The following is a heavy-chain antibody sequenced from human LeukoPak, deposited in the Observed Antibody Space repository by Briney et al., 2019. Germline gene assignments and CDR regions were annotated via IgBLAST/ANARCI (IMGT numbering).Heavy chain of an antibody. V-gene: IGHV3-23*01. CDR3: AKDATASPYFHWFDN. Sequence: GGSLRLSCAASGVTFSGYAMNWVRQAPGKGLEWVAGISSGDRTFHAESVKGRFTISRDKSKDTLYLKMNSLRAEDTAVYYCAKDATASPYFHWFDNWGQGTQVIVSS. CDR1: GVTFSGYA. CDR2: ISSGDRT. D-gene: IGHD3-9*01. J-gene: IGHJ4*02.